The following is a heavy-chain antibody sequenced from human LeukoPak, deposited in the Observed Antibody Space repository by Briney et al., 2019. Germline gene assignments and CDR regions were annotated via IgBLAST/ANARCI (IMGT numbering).Heavy chain of an antibody. CDR3: ARVRDCGGDCYNYYFDY. CDR2: IKQDGSEK. J-gene: IGHJ4*02. CDR1: GFTFSSYW. V-gene: IGHV3-7*01. D-gene: IGHD2-21*02. Sequence: PGGSLRLSCAASGFTFSSYWMSWVRQAPGKGLEWVANIKQDGSEKYYVDSVKGRFTISRGNAKNSLYLQMNSLRAEDTAVYYCARVRDCGGDCYNYYFDYWGQGTLVTVSS.